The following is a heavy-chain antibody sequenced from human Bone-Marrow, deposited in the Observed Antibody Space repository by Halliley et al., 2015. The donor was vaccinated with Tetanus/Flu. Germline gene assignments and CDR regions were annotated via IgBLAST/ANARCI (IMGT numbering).Heavy chain of an antibody. D-gene: IGHD3-16*01. V-gene: IGHV4-39*07. CDR1: GGSIKSALHY. J-gene: IGHJ5*02. CDR3: ARGGATVGGTAFDP. Sequence: TLSLTCTVSGGSIKSALHYWGWVRQSPGKELEWIGSIYYGGTTYFKPSLNSRLSLSIDTSKSQFSLRLSSVTAADTAVYYCARGGATVGGTAFDPWGQGTLVTVSS. CDR2: IYYGGTT.